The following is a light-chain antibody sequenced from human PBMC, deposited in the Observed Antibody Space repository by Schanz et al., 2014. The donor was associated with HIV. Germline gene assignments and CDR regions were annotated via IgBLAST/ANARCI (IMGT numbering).Light chain of an antibody. Sequence: DIQMTQSPSSVSASVGDRVTITCRASQDISSWLAWYQQTPGKAPKLLIYGASTLQSGVPSRFSGSGSGTDFTLTISSLQPEDFAVYYCLQHNNWPWTFGQGTKVEIK. CDR1: QDISSW. J-gene: IGKJ1*01. CDR2: GAS. CDR3: LQHNNWPWT. V-gene: IGKV1-12*01.